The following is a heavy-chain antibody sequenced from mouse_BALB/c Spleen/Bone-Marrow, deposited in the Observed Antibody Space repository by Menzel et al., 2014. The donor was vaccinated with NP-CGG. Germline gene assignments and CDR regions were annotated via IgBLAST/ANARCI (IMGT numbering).Heavy chain of an antibody. J-gene: IGHJ4*01. CDR3: AYGNYGYAMDY. CDR2: INPSSGYT. Sequence: VQLQESGAELARPGASVKMSCKASGYTFTSYTMHWVKQRPGQGLEWIGYINPSSGYTNYNQKFKDKATLTADKSSSTAYMQLSSLTSEDSAVYYCAYGNYGYAMDYLGQATSVTVSS. CDR1: GYTFTSYT. D-gene: IGHD2-10*02. V-gene: IGHV1-4*01.